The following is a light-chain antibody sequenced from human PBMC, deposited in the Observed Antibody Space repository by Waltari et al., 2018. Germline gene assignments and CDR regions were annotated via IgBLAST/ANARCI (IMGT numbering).Light chain of an antibody. J-gene: IGKJ1*01. Sequence: ATLSCRASQSVSSSYLAWYQQKPGQAPRVLIHGASNRATGIPDRFSGSGSGTDFTLTISRLEPEDFAVYYCQQYGSSPWTFGQGTKVEIK. CDR2: GAS. CDR3: QQYGSSPWT. V-gene: IGKV3-20*01. CDR1: QSVSSSY.